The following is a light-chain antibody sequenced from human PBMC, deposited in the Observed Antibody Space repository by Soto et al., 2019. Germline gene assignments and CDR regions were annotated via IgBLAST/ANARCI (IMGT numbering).Light chain of an antibody. V-gene: IGKV3-15*01. CDR3: QQYNNWLPIT. CDR1: QSVTSN. J-gene: IGKJ5*01. Sequence: EVVLTQSPATLSLAPGERATLSCRASQSVTSNLAWYQQRPGQAPRLIIYGASTRANGIPDRFSGSGSGTKLTLTISSLQSEDFAVYYCQQYNNWLPITFGQGTRLEI. CDR2: GAS.